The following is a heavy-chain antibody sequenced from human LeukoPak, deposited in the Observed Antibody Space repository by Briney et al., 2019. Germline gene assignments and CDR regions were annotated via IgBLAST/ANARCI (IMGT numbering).Heavy chain of an antibody. CDR3: AKRIIEARATCDSNWLDP. Sequence: SETLSLTCTVSGDSITNSYWNWIRQPPGRGLEWIGRISYGGSTNYNPSLKSRVIISRDTSKNQFSLELTSVTAADTAIYYCAKRIIEARATCDSNWLDPWGQGTLVTVSS. CDR1: GDSITNSY. J-gene: IGHJ5*01. D-gene: IGHD3-3*02. CDR2: ISYGGST. V-gene: IGHV4-59*08.